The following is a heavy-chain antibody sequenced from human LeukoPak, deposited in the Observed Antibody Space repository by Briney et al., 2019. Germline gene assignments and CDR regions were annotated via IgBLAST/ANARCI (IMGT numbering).Heavy chain of an antibody. Sequence: GGSLRLSCEASGFTLDDYAMHWVGQAPGKGLEWVSGISWNSGSIGYADSVKGRFTISRDNAKNSLYLQMNSLRAEDTALYYCAKDNGATYPSYYFDYWGQGTLVTVSS. J-gene: IGHJ4*02. CDR3: AKDNGATYPSYYFDY. CDR1: GFTLDDYA. CDR2: ISWNSGSI. D-gene: IGHD1-26*01. V-gene: IGHV3-9*01.